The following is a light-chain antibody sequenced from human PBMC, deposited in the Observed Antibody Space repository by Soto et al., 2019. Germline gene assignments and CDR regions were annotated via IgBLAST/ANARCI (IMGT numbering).Light chain of an antibody. CDR3: QQSYSTPVD. CDR2: AAS. Sequence: DIQMTPSPSSLSASVGDRVTITCRASQSISSYLNWYQHKPGKAPRLLIYAASSLQSGVPSRFSGSGSGTDFTLTISSLQPEDSAAYYCQQSYSTPVDFGQGTKLEIK. V-gene: IGKV1-39*01. CDR1: QSISSY. J-gene: IGKJ2*01.